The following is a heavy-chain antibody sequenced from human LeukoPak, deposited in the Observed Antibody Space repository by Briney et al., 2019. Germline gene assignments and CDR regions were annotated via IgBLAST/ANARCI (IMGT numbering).Heavy chain of an antibody. CDR3: ARHYHRRAMVRGVKLWFDP. J-gene: IGHJ5*02. Sequence: SETLSLTCTVSGGSISSSSYYWGWIRQPPGKGLEWIGSIYYSGSTYYNPSLKSRVTISVDTSKNQFSLKLSSVTAADTAVYYCARHYHRRAMVRGVKLWFDPWGQGTLVTVSS. D-gene: IGHD3-10*01. V-gene: IGHV4-39*01. CDR2: IYYSGST. CDR1: GGSISSSSYY.